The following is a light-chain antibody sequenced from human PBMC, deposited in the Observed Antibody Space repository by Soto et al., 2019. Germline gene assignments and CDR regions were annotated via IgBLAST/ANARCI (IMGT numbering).Light chain of an antibody. Sequence: EIVLTQSPATLSLSPGERATLSCRASQSVSSYLAWYQQKPGQAPRLLIYGASNRDTGIPARFSGSGSGTDCTLTISSLEPEDFAVYYCQHRGKWPRTFGQGTKLEIK. CDR1: QSVSSY. CDR3: QHRGKWPRT. J-gene: IGKJ2*01. CDR2: GAS. V-gene: IGKV3-11*01.